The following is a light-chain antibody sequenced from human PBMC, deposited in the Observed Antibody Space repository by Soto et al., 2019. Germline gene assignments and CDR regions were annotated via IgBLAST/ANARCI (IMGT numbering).Light chain of an antibody. CDR2: GAS. CDR1: QSLSRTY. J-gene: IGKJ1*01. Sequence: EIVLTQSPGTLSLSPGERATLSCRASQSLSRTYLAWYQQNPGQAPRLLIYGASSRATGIPDRFSGSGSGTDFTLTISRLEPEDFAMYFWQHHGSSPRTFGQGTKVEIK. CDR3: QHHGSSPRT. V-gene: IGKV3-20*01.